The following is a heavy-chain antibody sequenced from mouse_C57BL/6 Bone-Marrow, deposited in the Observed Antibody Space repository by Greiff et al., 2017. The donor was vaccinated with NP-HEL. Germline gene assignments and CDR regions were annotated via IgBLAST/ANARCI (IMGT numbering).Heavy chain of an antibody. J-gene: IGHJ2*01. V-gene: IGHV2-2*01. CDR3: ARDYYYFDY. Sequence: VHLVESGPGLVQPSQSLSITCTVSGFSLTSYGVHWVRQSPGKGLEWLGVIWSGGSTDSNAAFISRLSISKDNSKSQVFFKMNSLQADDTAIYYCARDYYYFDYWGQGTTLTVSS. CDR2: IWSGGST. D-gene: IGHD1-1*01. CDR1: GFSLTSYG.